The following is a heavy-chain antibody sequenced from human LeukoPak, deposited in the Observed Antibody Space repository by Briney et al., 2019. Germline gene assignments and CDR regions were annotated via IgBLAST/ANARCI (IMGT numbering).Heavy chain of an antibody. CDR3: ARLSESSAYGAFDI. CDR1: GFTFSNYW. CDR2: VYGGGST. J-gene: IGHJ3*02. D-gene: IGHD3-22*01. Sequence: GGSLRLSCAASGFTFSNYWMTWVRQAPGKGLEWVSVVYGGGSTYYPDSVKGRFTISRDNSQNTLYLQMDSLRAEDTAVYYCARLSESSAYGAFDIWGQGTMVTVSS. V-gene: IGHV3-66*02.